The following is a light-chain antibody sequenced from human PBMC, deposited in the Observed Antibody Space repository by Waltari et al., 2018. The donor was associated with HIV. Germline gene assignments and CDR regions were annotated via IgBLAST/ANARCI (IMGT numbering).Light chain of an antibody. V-gene: IGLV2-23*02. CDR2: DVN. Sequence: QSALTPPASVSGSPGQSITISCTGTSRDVGNYNLFSWYQQYPGKAPKLMIYDVNKRPSGVSYRFSGSRSGNTASLTVSGLQAEDEAEYFCCAYAGTSTWVFGGGTKLTVL. CDR3: CAYAGTSTWV. CDR1: SRDVGNYNL. J-gene: IGLJ3*02.